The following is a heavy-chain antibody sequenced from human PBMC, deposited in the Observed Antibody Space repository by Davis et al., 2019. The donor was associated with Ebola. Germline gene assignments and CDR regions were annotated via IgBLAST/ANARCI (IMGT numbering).Heavy chain of an antibody. CDR2: FSYGDNT. CDR1: DASISSRSYY. J-gene: IGHJ3*02. CDR3: ARPWYSGTYYDAYDI. Sequence: SETLSLTCSVSDASISSRSYYWGWIRQPPGKGLEWVGSFSYGDNTHYYNPSLRSRVTISVDTSRNQFSLKLSSATAADTAVYYCARPWYSGTYYDAYDIWGQGTMVAVSS. D-gene: IGHD1-26*01. V-gene: IGHV4-39*01.